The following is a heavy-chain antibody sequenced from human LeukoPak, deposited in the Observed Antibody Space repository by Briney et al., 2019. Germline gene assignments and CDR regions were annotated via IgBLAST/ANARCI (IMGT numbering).Heavy chain of an antibody. CDR3: ARGIAAPGRDY. Sequence: GRSLRLSCAASGFTFSSYWMHWVRQAPGKGLVWVSRINSDGSSTSYADSVKGRFSISRDNAKNTLYLQMNSLRAEDTAVYYCARGIAAPGRDYWGQGTLVTVSS. CDR1: GFTFSSYW. CDR2: INSDGSST. D-gene: IGHD6-13*01. J-gene: IGHJ4*02. V-gene: IGHV3-74*01.